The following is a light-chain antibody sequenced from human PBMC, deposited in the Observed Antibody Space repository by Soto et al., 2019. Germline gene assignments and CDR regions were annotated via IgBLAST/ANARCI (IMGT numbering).Light chain of an antibody. V-gene: IGLV2-14*01. CDR2: DVS. CDR3: SSYTSSSIRV. Sequence: QSVLTQPASVSGSPGESITISCTGTASDVGGYDYVSWYQQHPHKAPKLMIYDVSDRPTGVSNRFSGSKSGNTASLTISGLQAEDEADYYCSSYTSSSIRVFGTGTKVTVL. J-gene: IGLJ1*01. CDR1: ASDVGGYDY.